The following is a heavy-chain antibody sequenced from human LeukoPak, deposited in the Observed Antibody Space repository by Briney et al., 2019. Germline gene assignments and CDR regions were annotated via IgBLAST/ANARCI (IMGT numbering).Heavy chain of an antibody. Sequence: GGSLRLSCAASGFTFSSYAMHWVRQAPGKGLEWVAVISYDGSNKYYVDSVKGRFTISRDNSKNTLYLQMNSLRAEDTAVYYCAREYMDYYYYGMDVWGQGTTVTVSS. V-gene: IGHV3-30*14. CDR2: ISYDGSNK. J-gene: IGHJ6*02. CDR1: GFTFSSYA. D-gene: IGHD3-10*01. CDR3: AREYMDYYYYGMDV.